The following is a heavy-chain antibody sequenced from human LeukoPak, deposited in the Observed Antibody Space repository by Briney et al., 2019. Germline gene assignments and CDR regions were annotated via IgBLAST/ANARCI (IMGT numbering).Heavy chain of an antibody. V-gene: IGHV3-48*01. D-gene: IGHD1-1*01. CDR3: ARIHPPGYYFYSMDV. CDR1: GFTFSNYN. CDR2: TTATSTTT. Sequence: GGSLRLSWAASGFTFSNYNIQWVRQAPGKGLEWVSFTTATSTTTFYADPVKGRFTISRDNAKSSLYLQMDSLRAEDTAVYYCARIHPPGYYFYSMDVWGRGTTVTVSS. J-gene: IGHJ6*03.